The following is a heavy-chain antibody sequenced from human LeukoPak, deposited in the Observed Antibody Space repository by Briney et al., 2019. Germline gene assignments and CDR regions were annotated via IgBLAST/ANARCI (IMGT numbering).Heavy chain of an antibody. CDR2: INWNGGST. V-gene: IGHV3-20*04. D-gene: IGHD6-13*01. CDR3: ARGTLKAAATDFDY. CDR1: GFTFDDYG. Sequence: PGGSLRLSCAASGFTFDDYGMSWVRQAPGKGLEWVSGINWNGGSTGNADSVRGRFTISRDNAKNSLYLQTNSLRAEDTALYYCARGTLKAAATDFDYWGQGTLVTVSS. J-gene: IGHJ4*02.